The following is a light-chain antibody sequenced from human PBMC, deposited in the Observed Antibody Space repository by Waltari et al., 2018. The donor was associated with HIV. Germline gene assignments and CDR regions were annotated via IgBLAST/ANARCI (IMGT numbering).Light chain of an antibody. CDR2: NNN. CDR1: DSNSGTHD. CDR3: QSYDSSLSASV. J-gene: IGLJ2*01. Sequence: QSVLTQPPSVSGAPGQRVTLSCTGSDSNSGTHDVHWYQQPPGTAPQLLIYNNNNRPSGVPDRFSASKSGTSASLAITGLQPEDETDYYCQSYDSSLSASVFGGGTKLTVL. V-gene: IGLV1-40*01.